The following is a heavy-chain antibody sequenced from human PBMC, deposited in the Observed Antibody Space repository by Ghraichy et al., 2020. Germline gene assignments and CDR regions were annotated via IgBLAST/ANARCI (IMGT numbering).Heavy chain of an antibody. D-gene: IGHD5-18*01. CDR1: GFTFSSYA. CDR3: AKAQGYSYGLGPFDAFDI. CDR2: ISGSGGST. J-gene: IGHJ3*02. V-gene: IGHV3-23*01. Sequence: GGSLRLSCAASGFTFSSYAMSWVRQAPGKGLEWVSAISGSGGSTYYADSVKGRFTISRDNSKNTLYLQMNSLRAEDTAVYYCAKAQGYSYGLGPFDAFDIWGQWTMVTVSS.